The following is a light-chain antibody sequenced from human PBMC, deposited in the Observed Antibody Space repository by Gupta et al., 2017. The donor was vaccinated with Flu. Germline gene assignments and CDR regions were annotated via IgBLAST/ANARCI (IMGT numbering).Light chain of an antibody. V-gene: IGKV3-15*01. CDR1: QNIKNK. CDR3: QQYNEWPHT. CDR2: GAS. J-gene: IGKJ4*01. Sequence: PDTLSMSPGEGGTLSCRASQNIKNKLAWYQKRPGQAPRLLIHGASTRASGIPARFSGSMSGTDFSLTITSLQSEDFAVYYCQQYNEWPHTFGGGTKVEIK.